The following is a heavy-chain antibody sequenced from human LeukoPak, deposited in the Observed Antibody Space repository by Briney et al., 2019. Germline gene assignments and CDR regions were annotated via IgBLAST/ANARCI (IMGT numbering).Heavy chain of an antibody. V-gene: IGHV1-3*03. CDR2: INAGNGNT. J-gene: IGHJ6*03. CDR1: GYTFISYA. CDR3: ARVGRIRDGSTRAISARRIYYYYYYMDV. Sequence: ASVKVSCKASGYTFISYAMHWVRQAPGQRLEWMGWINAGNGNTKYSQDFQGRVTITRDTSASTAYMELSSLRSEDTAVYYCARVGRIRDGSTRAISARRIYYYYYYMDVWGKGTTVTISS. D-gene: IGHD2-2*01.